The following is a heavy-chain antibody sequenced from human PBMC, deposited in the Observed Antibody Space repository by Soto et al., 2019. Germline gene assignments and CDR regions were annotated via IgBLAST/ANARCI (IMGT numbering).Heavy chain of an antibody. CDR1: GGTFSSYT. J-gene: IGHJ5*02. CDR2: IIPILGIA. V-gene: IGHV1-69*02. CDR3: EITSGNYDFWSGPRTVDWFDP. Sequence: GASVKVSCKASGGTFSSYTISWVRQAPGQGLEWMGRIIPILGIANYAQKFQGRVTITADKSTSTAYMELSSLRSEDTAVYYCEITSGNYDFWSGPRTVDWFDPWGQGTLVTVSS. D-gene: IGHD3-3*01.